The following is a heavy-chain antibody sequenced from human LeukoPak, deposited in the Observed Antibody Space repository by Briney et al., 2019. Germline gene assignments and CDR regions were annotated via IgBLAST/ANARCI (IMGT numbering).Heavy chain of an antibody. J-gene: IGHJ4*02. D-gene: IGHD3-22*01. CDR1: GFTFSSYA. CDR2: ISGSGGSK. V-gene: IGHV3-23*01. CDR3: AKSTMIVVVIPPFDY. Sequence: GGSLRLSCAASGFTFSSYAMSWVRQAPGKGLEWVSAISGSGGSKYYADSVKGRFTISRDNSKNTLYLQMNSLRAEDTAVYYCAKSTMIVVVIPPFDYWGQGTLVTVSS.